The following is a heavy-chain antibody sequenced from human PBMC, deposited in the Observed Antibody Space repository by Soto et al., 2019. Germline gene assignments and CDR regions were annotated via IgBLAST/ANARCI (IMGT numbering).Heavy chain of an antibody. CDR2: IYHSGST. V-gene: IGHV4-30-2*01. D-gene: IGHD2-2*01. Sequence: LSLTCAVSGGSISSGGYSWSWIRQPPGKGLEWIGYIYHSGSTYYNPSLKSRVTISVDRSKNQFSLKLSSVTAADTAVYYCARGGVVPAAIPYWGQGTLVTVSS. CDR3: ARGGVVPAAIPY. CDR1: GGSISSGGYS. J-gene: IGHJ4*02.